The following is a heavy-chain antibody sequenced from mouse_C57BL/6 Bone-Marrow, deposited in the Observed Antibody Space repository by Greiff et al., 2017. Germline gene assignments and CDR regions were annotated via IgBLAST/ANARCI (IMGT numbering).Heavy chain of an antibody. Sequence: QVQLQQPGAELVKPGASVKMSCKASGYTFTSYWITWVKQRPGQGLEWIGDIYPTSGRTKYNEKFKSKAILTVEPSSNTAYMHRSSLTSEDSAVFYCARSGPLGRSFDYWGQGTTLTVSS. CDR3: ARSGPLGRSFDY. CDR1: GYTFTSYW. D-gene: IGHD4-1*01. V-gene: IGHV1-55*01. J-gene: IGHJ2*01. CDR2: IYPTSGRT.